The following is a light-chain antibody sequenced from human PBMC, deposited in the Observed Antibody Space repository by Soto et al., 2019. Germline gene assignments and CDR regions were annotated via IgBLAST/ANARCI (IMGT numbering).Light chain of an antibody. CDR1: QSVRTK. V-gene: IGKV3-15*01. J-gene: IGKJ5*01. CDR3: QQYNSWPPIT. Sequence: EIVLTPSQQTLYFSPGEVATLSCMASQSVRTKLAWYQQKAGQAPRLLIYGASTRATGIPDRFSGSGSGTEFTLTISSLQSEDFAVYYCQQYNSWPPITFGQGTRLEIK. CDR2: GAS.